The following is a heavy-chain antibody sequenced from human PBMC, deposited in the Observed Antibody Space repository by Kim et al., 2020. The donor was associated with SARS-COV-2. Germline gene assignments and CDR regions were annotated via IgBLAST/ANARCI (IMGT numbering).Heavy chain of an antibody. CDR1: GFTFSSYS. CDR3: ASGFFYGDYPP. J-gene: IGHJ5*02. D-gene: IGHD4-17*01. Sequence: GGSLRLSCAASGFTFSSYSMNWVRQAPGKGLEWVSYISSSSSTIYYADSVKGRFTISRDKAKNSLYLQMNSLRAEDTAVYYCASGFFYGDYPPWGQGTLVTVSS. CDR2: ISSSSSTI. V-gene: IGHV3-48*01.